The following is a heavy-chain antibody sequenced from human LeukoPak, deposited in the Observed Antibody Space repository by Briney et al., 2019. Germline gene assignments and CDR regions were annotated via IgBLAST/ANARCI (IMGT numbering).Heavy chain of an antibody. D-gene: IGHD4-17*01. CDR3: AKDLVTTVTTFSAFDI. V-gene: IGHV3-23*01. J-gene: IGHJ3*02. Sequence: GGSLRLSCAASGFSFSIYGMSWVRQAPGKGLHWLSAISANGINTYYADSVKGRFTISRDNSKNTLYLHMHSLRADDTALYYCAKDLVTTVTTFSAFDIWGQGTMVTVSS. CDR1: GFSFSIYG. CDR2: ISANGINT.